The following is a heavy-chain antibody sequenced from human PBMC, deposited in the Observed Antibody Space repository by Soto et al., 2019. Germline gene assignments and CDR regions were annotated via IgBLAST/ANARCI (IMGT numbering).Heavy chain of an antibody. V-gene: IGHV4-59*01. J-gene: IGHJ6*02. CDR3: ARVRGSSLYPYYYGMDV. CDR1: GGSISSYY. D-gene: IGHD6-13*01. Sequence: PSETLSLTCTVSGGSISSYYWSWIRQPPGKGLEWIGYIYYSGSTNYNPSLKSRVTISVDTSKNQFSLKLSSVTAADTAVYYCARVRGSSLYPYYYGMDVWGQGTTVTVSS. CDR2: IYYSGST.